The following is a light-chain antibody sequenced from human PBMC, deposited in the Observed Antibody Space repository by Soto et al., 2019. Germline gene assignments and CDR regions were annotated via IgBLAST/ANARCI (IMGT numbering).Light chain of an antibody. CDR3: QQRSNWLLT. CDR1: QSVSSY. CDR2: DAS. Sequence: EVVLTQNTATLSLSPGERATLPCRASQSVSSYLAWYQQKPGQAPRLLIYDASNRATGIPARFSGSGSGTDFTLTISSLEPEDFAVYYCQQRSNWLLTFGGGTIVDIK. V-gene: IGKV3-11*01. J-gene: IGKJ4*01.